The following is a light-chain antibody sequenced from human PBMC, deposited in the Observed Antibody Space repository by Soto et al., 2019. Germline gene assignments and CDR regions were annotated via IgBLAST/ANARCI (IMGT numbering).Light chain of an antibody. CDR1: SNDVGSYNY. J-gene: IGLJ1*01. Sequence: LTQPRSVSGSPGQSVTISCTGTSNDVGSYNYVSWYQQHPGKAPKLMIYDVSKRPSGVPDRFSGSKSGSTASLTISGLQAEDEADYYCCSYAGSYTYVFGTGTKVTVL. V-gene: IGLV2-11*01. CDR2: DVS. CDR3: CSYAGSYTYV.